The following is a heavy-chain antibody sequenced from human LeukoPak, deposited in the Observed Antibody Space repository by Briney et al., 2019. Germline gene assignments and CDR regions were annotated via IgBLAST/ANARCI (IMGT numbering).Heavy chain of an antibody. CDR1: GFTFSSYE. CDR2: IRSRGSTI. J-gene: IGHJ6*02. D-gene: IGHD4-11*01. V-gene: IGHV3-48*03. CDR3: ARDQYHYYGMDV. Sequence: GGSLRLSCAASGFTFSSYEMNWVRQAPGKGLEWVSYIRSRGSTIYYADYVKGRFTISRDNAKNSLYLQMNSVRAEDTAVYYCARDQYHYYGMDVWGQGTTVTVSS.